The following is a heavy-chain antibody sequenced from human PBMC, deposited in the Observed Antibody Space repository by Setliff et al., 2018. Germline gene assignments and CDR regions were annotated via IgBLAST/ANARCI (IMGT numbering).Heavy chain of an antibody. D-gene: IGHD2-21*02. CDR3: AKSGGDHCCPLYHHYYMDV. CDR1: GFTFSIYS. J-gene: IGHJ6*03. CDR2: ISSGSNSI. V-gene: IGHV3-48*01. Sequence: PGESLTISCAASGFTFSIYSINWVRQAPGKGLEWISYISSGSNSIYYADSVKGRFTISRDNARNSLYLQMDRLRPEDTAVYYCAKSGGDHCCPLYHHYYMDVWGTGTTVTVSS.